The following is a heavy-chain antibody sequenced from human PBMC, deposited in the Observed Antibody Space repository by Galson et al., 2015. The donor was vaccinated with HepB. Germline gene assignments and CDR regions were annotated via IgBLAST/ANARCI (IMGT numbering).Heavy chain of an antibody. CDR1: GFTFSSYG. V-gene: IGHV3-30*18. CDR3: AKDHDGDYVGYYYGMDV. J-gene: IGHJ6*02. Sequence: SLRLSCAASGFTFSSYGMRWVRQAPGKGLEWVAVISYDGSNKYYADSVKGRFTISRDNSKNTLYLQMNSLRAEDTAVYYCAKDHDGDYVGYYYGMDVWGQGTTVTVSS. CDR2: ISYDGSNK. D-gene: IGHD4-17*01.